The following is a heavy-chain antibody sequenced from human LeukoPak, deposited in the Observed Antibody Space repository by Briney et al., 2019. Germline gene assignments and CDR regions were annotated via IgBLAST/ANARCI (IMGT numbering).Heavy chain of an antibody. D-gene: IGHD4-23*01. CDR3: ARHDYGGKPYYYYMDV. Sequence: PGGSLRLSCAASGFTFSSYWMSWVRQAPGKGLEWVANIEQNGSEKYYVDSVKGRFTISRDNAKNSLYLQMNSLRAEDTAVYYCARHDYGGKPYYYYMDVWGKGTTVTVSS. V-gene: IGHV3-7*01. J-gene: IGHJ6*03. CDR2: IEQNGSEK. CDR1: GFTFSSYW.